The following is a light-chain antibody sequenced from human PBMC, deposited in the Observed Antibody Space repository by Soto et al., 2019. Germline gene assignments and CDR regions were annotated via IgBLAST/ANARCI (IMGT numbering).Light chain of an antibody. V-gene: IGKV3-11*01. Sequence: EIGLTQSPATLSLSPGERATLSCRASQSVGSFLAWYQQKPGQAPRLLIYDTYKRPTGVPARFTGSGSGADFTLTINSLEPEDFAVYYCQQRSDWPPLTFGQGTRLEIK. CDR2: DTY. CDR3: QQRSDWPPLT. CDR1: QSVGSF. J-gene: IGKJ5*01.